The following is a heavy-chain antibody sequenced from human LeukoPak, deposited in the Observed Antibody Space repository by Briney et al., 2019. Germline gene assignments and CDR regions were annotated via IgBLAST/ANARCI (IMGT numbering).Heavy chain of an antibody. CDR3: ARDAPYLVGATYFDY. D-gene: IGHD1-26*01. J-gene: IGHJ4*02. CDR2: IGGTGETI. CDR1: GFDFNTYE. V-gene: IGHV3-48*03. Sequence: GGSLRLSCVASGFDFNTYEMTWVRQAPGKGLEWVSYIGGTGETIYYADSVKGRFNVSRDNAKNSVYLQMNSLRAEDTAVYYCARDAPYLVGATYFDYWGQGTLVTVSS.